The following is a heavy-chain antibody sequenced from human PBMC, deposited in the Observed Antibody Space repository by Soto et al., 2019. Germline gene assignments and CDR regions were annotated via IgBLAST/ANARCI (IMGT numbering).Heavy chain of an antibody. V-gene: IGHV3-30*18. Sequence: QVQLVESGGGVVQPGRSLRLSCAASGFTFSSYGMHWVRQAPGKGLEWVAVISYDGSNKYYADSVKGRFTISRDNSKNTLYLQMNSLRAEDTAVYYCAKDNGSADIVATIGRPGIAAAGTDYWGQGTLVTVSS. CDR2: ISYDGSNK. D-gene: IGHD6-13*01. J-gene: IGHJ4*02. CDR1: GFTFSSYG. CDR3: AKDNGSADIVATIGRPGIAAAGTDY.